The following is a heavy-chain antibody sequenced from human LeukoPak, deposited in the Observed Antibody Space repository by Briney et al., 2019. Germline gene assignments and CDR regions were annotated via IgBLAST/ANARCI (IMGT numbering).Heavy chain of an antibody. D-gene: IGHD6-19*01. CDR3: ARDQGEAHSSGWTPFDY. V-gene: IGHV3-30*04. CDR1: GFTLGVSA. J-gene: IGHJ4*02. Sequence: GGSLRLSCVVSGFTLGVSAVHWVRQAPGKGLEWLAVLAHDGSRTLYSESVKGRFTITRDNSKNTLYLQMDTLGPEDTAIYYCARDQGEAHSSGWTPFDYWGQGTLVTASS. CDR2: LAHDGSRT.